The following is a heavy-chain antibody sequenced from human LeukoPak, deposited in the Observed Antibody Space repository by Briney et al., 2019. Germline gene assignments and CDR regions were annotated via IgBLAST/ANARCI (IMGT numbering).Heavy chain of an antibody. J-gene: IGHJ5*02. CDR3: ARARGSYVTWDWFDP. V-gene: IGHV3-30-3*01. D-gene: IGHD5-18*01. CDR2: ISYDGSNK. Sequence: PGRSLRLSCAASGFTFSSYAMHWVRQAPGKGLEWGAGISYDGSNKYYADSVKGRFTISRDNSKNTLYLQMNSLRAEDTAVYYCARARGSYVTWDWFDPWGQGTLVTVSS. CDR1: GFTFSSYA.